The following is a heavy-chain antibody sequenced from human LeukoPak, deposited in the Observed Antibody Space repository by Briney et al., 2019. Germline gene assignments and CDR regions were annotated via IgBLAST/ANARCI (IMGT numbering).Heavy chain of an antibody. CDR3: AKDKSPRYYDSSGYLVDY. Sequence: GGSLRLSCAASGFTFSSYAMSWVRQAPGKGLEWVSTIRGSGGSTYYADSVKGRFTISRDNSRNTLYLQMNSLRAEDTAVYYCAKDKSPRYYDSSGYLVDYWGQGTLVTVSS. V-gene: IGHV3-23*01. J-gene: IGHJ4*02. CDR2: IRGSGGST. CDR1: GFTFSSYA. D-gene: IGHD3-22*01.